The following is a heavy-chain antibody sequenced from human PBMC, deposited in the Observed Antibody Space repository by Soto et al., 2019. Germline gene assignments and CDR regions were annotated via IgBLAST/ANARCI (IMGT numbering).Heavy chain of an antibody. CDR1: GGTFSSYA. Sequence: QVQLVQSGAEVKKPGSSVKVSCKASGGTFSSYAISWVRQAPGQGLEWMGGIIPIFGTANYAQKFQGRVTITADESTTTAYMELSSLRSVDTAVYYCAREGASGSHMGYWGQGTLVTVSS. CDR3: AREGASGSHMGY. V-gene: IGHV1-69*01. J-gene: IGHJ4*02. D-gene: IGHD3-22*01. CDR2: IIPIFGTA.